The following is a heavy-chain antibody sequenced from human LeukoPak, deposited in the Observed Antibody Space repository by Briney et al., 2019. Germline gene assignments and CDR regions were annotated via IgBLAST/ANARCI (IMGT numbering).Heavy chain of an antibody. J-gene: IGHJ6*03. D-gene: IGHD6-6*01. CDR1: GFTFSSHA. Sequence: PGGSLRLSCAASGFTFSSHAMHWVRQAPGKGLEYVSAISSNGGSTYYANSVKGRFTISRDNSKNTLYLQMGSLRAEDMAVYYCARDLWGSSSAYYYYYMDVWGKGTTVTVSS. V-gene: IGHV3-64*01. CDR2: ISSNGGST. CDR3: ARDLWGSSSAYYYYYMDV.